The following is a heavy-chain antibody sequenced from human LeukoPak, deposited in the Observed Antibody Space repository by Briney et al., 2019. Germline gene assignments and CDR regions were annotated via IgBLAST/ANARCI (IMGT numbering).Heavy chain of an antibody. V-gene: IGHV4-59*01. CDR1: GGSISSYY. D-gene: IGHD2-15*01. CDR2: IYSSGTT. Sequence: SETLSLTCTVSGGSISSYYWSWIRQPPGKGLEWIGYIYSSGTTNYNPSLKSRVTISVDTSKNQFSLKLSSVTAADTAVYYCAREGCSGGSCTPFDIWGQGTMVTVSS. J-gene: IGHJ3*02. CDR3: AREGCSGGSCTPFDI.